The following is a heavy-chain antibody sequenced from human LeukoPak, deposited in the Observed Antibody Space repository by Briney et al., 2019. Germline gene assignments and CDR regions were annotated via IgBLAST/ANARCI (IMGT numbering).Heavy chain of an antibody. CDR3: ASGRWNYFDY. J-gene: IGHJ4*02. CDR1: GGSFSGHY. D-gene: IGHD4-23*01. Sequence: KASETLSLTCAVYGGSFSGHYWSWIRQPPGKGLEWIGEINHSGSTNYNPSLKSRVTISVDTSKNQFSLKLSSVTAADTAVYYCASGRWNYFDYWGQGTLVTVSS. CDR2: INHSGST. V-gene: IGHV4-34*01.